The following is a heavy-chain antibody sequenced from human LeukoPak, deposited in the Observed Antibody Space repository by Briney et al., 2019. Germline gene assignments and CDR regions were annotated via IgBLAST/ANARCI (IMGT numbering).Heavy chain of an antibody. J-gene: IGHJ4*02. CDR1: GGSISSYC. CDR3: ARVVADFWSGQYYFDY. D-gene: IGHD3-3*01. V-gene: IGHV4-59*01. CDR2: IYYSGST. Sequence: PSETVSLTCTVSGGSISSYCWSWIRQPPGKGLEWIGCIYYSGSTNYNPSLKSRVTISVDTSKNQFSLKLNSVTAADTTVFYCARVVADFWSGQYYFDYWGQGTLVTVSS.